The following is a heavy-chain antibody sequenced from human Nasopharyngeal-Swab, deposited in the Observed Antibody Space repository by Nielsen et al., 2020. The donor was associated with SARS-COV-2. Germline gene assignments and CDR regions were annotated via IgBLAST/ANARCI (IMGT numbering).Heavy chain of an antibody. V-gene: IGHV3-30*18. CDR3: AKDRSNYDYFDY. D-gene: IGHD1-26*01. Sequence: GGFLRLSCAASGFTFSSYGMHWVRQAPGKGLEWVTLISYDGSNKYYADSVKGRFTISRDNSKNTLYLQMNSLRAEDTAVYYCAKDRSNYDYFDYWGQGTLVTVSS. CDR1: GFTFSSYG. J-gene: IGHJ4*02. CDR2: ISYDGSNK.